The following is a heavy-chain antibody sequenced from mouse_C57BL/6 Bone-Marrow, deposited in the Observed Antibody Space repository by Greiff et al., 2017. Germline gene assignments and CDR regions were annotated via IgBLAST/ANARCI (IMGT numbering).Heavy chain of an antibody. CDR3: ASPLYYYGSSYSYWYFDV. D-gene: IGHD1-1*01. J-gene: IGHJ1*03. Sequence: EVKVVESGGGLVKPGGSLKLSCAASGFTFSSYTMSWVRQTPEKRLEWVATISGGGGNTYYPDSVKGRFTISRDNDKNTLYLQMSSLMSEDTALYYCASPLYYYGSSYSYWYFDVWGTGTTVTVSS. CDR2: ISGGGGNT. V-gene: IGHV5-9*01. CDR1: GFTFSSYT.